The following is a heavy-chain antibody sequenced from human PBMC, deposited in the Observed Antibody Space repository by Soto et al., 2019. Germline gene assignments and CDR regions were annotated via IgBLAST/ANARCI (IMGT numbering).Heavy chain of an antibody. CDR1: GYSFTSYC. J-gene: IGHJ6*02. CDR3: ARGTTLAAGSYGMDV. D-gene: IGHD6-13*01. CDR2: IYPGDSDT. V-gene: IGHV5-51*01. Sequence: GESLKISCTGSGYSFTSYCIGWVRQMPGKGLEWMGIIYPGDSDTRYSPSFQGQVTISADKSISTAYLQWSSLKASDTAMYYCARGTTLAAGSYGMDVWGQGTTVTVSS.